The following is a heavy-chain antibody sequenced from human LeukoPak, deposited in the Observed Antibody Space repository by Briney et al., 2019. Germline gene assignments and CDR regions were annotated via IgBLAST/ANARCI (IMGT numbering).Heavy chain of an antibody. CDR2: IHPSGGST. CDR1: GYTFTDYY. D-gene: IGHD5-18*01. J-gene: IGHJ4*02. Sequence: GASVKTSCKASGYTFTDYYMYWVRQAPGQGPECMGVIHPSGGSTTYAQKFQGRVTLTKDTATSTVYIELSSLRSDDTAVYYCARMAMDPAMVTNFFDLWGQGTLLTVSA. V-gene: IGHV1-46*01. CDR3: ARMAMDPAMVTNFFDL.